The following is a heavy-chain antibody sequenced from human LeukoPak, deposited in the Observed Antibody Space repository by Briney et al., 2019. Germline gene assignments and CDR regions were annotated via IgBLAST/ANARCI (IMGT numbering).Heavy chain of an antibody. J-gene: IGHJ4*02. CDR1: GGSISSSSYY. D-gene: IGHD5-18*01. CDR2: INHSGST. V-gene: IGHV4-39*07. CDR3: ARRGYSYGYGRNFDY. Sequence: SETLSLTCTVSGGSISSSSYYWGWIRQPPGKGLEWIGEINHSGSTNYNPSLKSRVTISVDTSKNQFSLKLSSVTAADTAVYYCARRGYSYGYGRNFDYWGQGTLVTVSS.